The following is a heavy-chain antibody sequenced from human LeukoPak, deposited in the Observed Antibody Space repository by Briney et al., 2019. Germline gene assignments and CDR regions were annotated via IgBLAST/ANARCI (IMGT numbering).Heavy chain of an antibody. CDR3: AREALRYDYVWGSYRYYGMDV. V-gene: IGHV4-61*10. CDR1: GGSISSGSYY. J-gene: IGHJ6*02. D-gene: IGHD3-16*02. CDR2: IYYSGST. Sequence: PSQTLSLTCTVSGGSISSGSYYWSWIRQPAGKGLEWIGYIYYSGSTNYNPSLKSRVTISVDTSKNQFSLKLSSVTAADTAVYYCAREALRYDYVWGSYRYYGMDVWGQGTTVTVSS.